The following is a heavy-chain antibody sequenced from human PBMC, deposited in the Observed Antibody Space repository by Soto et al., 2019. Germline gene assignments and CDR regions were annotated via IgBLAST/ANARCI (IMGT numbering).Heavy chain of an antibody. CDR1: GYTFSNYG. V-gene: IGHV1-18*01. D-gene: IGHD2-2*01. CDR2: ISLYSDGT. J-gene: IGHJ5*02. Sequence: ASVQVSCKTSGYTFSNYGITWVRQAPGQPLEWLGWISLYSDGTNYAPKFQGRVSMTTDTSTTTAYMELRSLRSDDTAVYYCARVVPGAEAWFGPWGQGTLVTVSA. CDR3: ARVVPGAEAWFGP.